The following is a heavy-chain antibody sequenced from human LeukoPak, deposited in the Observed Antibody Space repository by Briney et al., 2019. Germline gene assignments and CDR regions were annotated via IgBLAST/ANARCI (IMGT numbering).Heavy chain of an antibody. Sequence: KPSETLSLTCAVYGGSFSGYYWSWIRQPPGKGLEWIGEINHSGSTNYNPSLKSRVTISVDTSKNQFSLKLSSVTAADTAVYYCARGPYSSSWYKWFDPWGQGTLVTVSS. J-gene: IGHJ5*02. D-gene: IGHD6-13*01. V-gene: IGHV4-34*01. CDR3: ARGPYSSSWYKWFDP. CDR1: GGSFSGYY. CDR2: INHSGST.